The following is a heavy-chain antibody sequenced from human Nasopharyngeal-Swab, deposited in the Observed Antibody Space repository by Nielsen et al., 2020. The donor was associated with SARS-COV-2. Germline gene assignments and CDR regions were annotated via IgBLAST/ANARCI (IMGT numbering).Heavy chain of an antibody. CDR3: ARDPRGPDY. V-gene: IGHV1-18*01. CDR1: GYTFTGYG. CDR2: ISAYNGRT. Sequence: ASVKVSCKASGYTFTGYGISWVRQAPGQGLEWMGWISAYNGRTYYAQKFRGRVTMTTDTSTSTAYMDLRSLRSDDTAVYYCARDPRGPDYWGQGTLVTVSS. D-gene: IGHD6-25*01. J-gene: IGHJ4*02.